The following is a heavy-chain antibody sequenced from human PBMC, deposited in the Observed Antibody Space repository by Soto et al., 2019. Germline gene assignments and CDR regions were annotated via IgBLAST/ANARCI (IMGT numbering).Heavy chain of an antibody. V-gene: IGHV3-21*04. J-gene: IGHJ5*02. CDR1: GFTFSSYS. D-gene: IGHD3-22*01. Sequence: PGGSLRLSCAASGFTFSSYSMNWVRQAPGKGLEWVSSISSDSSNIYYADSVKGRFTISRDNSKNTLYLQMNSLRAEDTAVYYCAKAARETMIVVANNWFDPWGQGTLVTVSS. CDR2: ISSDSSNI. CDR3: AKAARETMIVVANNWFDP.